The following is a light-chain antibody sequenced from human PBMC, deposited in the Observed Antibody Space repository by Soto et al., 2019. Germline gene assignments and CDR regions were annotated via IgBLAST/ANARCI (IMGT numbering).Light chain of an antibody. J-gene: IGKJ1*01. CDR1: QSVSSN. V-gene: IGKV3-15*01. CDR3: QQYNNWPRT. CDR2: GAS. Sequence: EIVMPQSPATLSVSPGERATLSCRASQSVSSNLAWYQQKPGQAPRLLIYGASTRANGIPARFSGSGSGTEFTLKISSLQFEDFAVYYCQQYNNWPRTFGQVTKVDIK.